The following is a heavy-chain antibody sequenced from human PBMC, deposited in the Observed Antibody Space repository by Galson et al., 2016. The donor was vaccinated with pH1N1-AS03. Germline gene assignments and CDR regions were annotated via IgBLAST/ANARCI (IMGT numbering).Heavy chain of an antibody. CDR1: GVSVTSSGVG. CDR2: VYWDETR. Sequence: PALVKPTQTLTLTCSVSGVSVTSSGVGVGWFRQPPGKALEWLALVYWDETRRYNPSLKSRLTATKDTSKNLVVLTLTDMDPVDTATYFCTRSRYYNTNLYYFDYWGQGTLVTVSS. J-gene: IGHJ4*02. CDR3: TRSRYYNTNLYYFDY. D-gene: IGHD2/OR15-2a*01. V-gene: IGHV2-5*02.